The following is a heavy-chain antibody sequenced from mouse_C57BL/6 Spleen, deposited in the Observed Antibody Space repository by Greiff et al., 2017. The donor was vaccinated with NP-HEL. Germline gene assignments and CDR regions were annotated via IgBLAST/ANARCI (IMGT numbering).Heavy chain of an antibody. J-gene: IGHJ2*01. CDR1: GYTFTEYT. CDR2: FYTGSGSI. CDR3: ARHEELTGFDY. D-gene: IGHD4-1*01. V-gene: IGHV1-62-2*01. Sequence: QVQLQQSGAELVKPGASVKLSCKASGYTFTEYTLHWVKQRSGPGLEWIGWFYTGSGSIKYNEQFQDMATLTAHKSSITVYMELSRLTSEDSAVYFCARHEELTGFDYWGQGTTRTVSS.